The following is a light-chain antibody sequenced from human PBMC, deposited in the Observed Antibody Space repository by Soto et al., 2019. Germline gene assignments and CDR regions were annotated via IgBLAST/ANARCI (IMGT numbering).Light chain of an antibody. CDR1: QSISSN. Sequence: DIQMTQSPSSLSASVGDRVTITCLASQSISSNLNWYQQQPGKAPKLLIYAASSLQSGVPSRFSGSGSGTDFTLTISSLQPEDFATYYCQQSYSTPRTFGQGTKVEIK. CDR3: QQSYSTPRT. J-gene: IGKJ1*01. V-gene: IGKV1-39*01. CDR2: AAS.